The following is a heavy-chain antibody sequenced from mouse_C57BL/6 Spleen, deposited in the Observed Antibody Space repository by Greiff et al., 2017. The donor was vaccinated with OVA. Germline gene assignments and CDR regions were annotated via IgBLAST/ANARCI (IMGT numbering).Heavy chain of an antibody. D-gene: IGHD1-1*01. CDR2: IDPEDGET. V-gene: IGHV14-2*01. Sequence: VQLKESGAELVKPGASVKLSCTASGFNIKDYYMHWVKQRTEQGLEWIGRIDPEDGETKYAPKFQGKATITADTPSNTAYLQLSSLTSEDTAVYYCATTVVDWYFDVWGTGTTVTVSS. CDR3: ATTVVDWYFDV. CDR1: GFNIKDYY. J-gene: IGHJ1*03.